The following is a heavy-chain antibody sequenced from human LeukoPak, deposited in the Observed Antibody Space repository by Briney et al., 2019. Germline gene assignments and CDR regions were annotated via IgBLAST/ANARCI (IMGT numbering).Heavy chain of an antibody. J-gene: IGHJ4*02. D-gene: IGHD3-9*01. V-gene: IGHV3-11*01. CDR3: ARVQGYYDILTGYSPAYFDY. Sequence: PGGSLRLSCAASGFTFSDYYMSWIRQAPGKGLEWVSYISSSGSTIYYADSVKGRFTISRDNAKNSLYLQMNSLRAEDTAVYYCARVQGYYDILTGYSPAYFDYWGQGTLVTVSS. CDR2: ISSSGSTI. CDR1: GFTFSDYY.